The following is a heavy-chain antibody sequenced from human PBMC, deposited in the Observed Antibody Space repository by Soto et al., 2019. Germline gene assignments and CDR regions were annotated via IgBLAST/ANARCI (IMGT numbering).Heavy chain of an antibody. D-gene: IGHD2-15*01. Sequence: GSLRLSCAASGFTFSSYGMHWVRQAPGKGLEWVAVIWYDGSNKYYADSVKGRFTISRDNSKNTLYLQMNSLRAEDTAVYYCARDRYCSGGSCYSGYYYGMDVWGQGTTVTVSS. CDR1: GFTFSSYG. J-gene: IGHJ6*02. CDR2: IWYDGSNK. CDR3: ARDRYCSGGSCYSGYYYGMDV. V-gene: IGHV3-33*01.